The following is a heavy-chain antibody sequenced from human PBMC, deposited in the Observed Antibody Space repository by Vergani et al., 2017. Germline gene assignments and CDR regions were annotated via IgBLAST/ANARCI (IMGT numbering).Heavy chain of an antibody. J-gene: IGHJ4*02. V-gene: IGHV3-9*01. D-gene: IGHD1-1*01. CDR2: ISWNSGSI. Sequence: EVQLVESGGGLVQPGRSLRLSCAASGFTFDDYAMHWVRQAPGKGLEWVSGISWNSGSIGYADSVKGRFTISRDNAKNSLYLQMNSLRAEDTALYYCAKPNNWGPSPYYFDYWGQGTLVTVSS. CDR1: GFTFDDYA. CDR3: AKPNNWGPSPYYFDY.